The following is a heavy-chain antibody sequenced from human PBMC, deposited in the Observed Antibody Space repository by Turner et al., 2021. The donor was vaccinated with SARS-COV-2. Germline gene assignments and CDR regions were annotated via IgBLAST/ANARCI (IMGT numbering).Heavy chain of an antibody. Sequence: QVQLVQSGAEVKKPGASVKVSCKASGYTFTSYAMHWVRQAPGQRLEWMGWINAGNGNTKYSQKFQGRVTITRDTSASTAYMELSSLRSEDTAVYYCAKGGWYYSSSSIDYWGQGTLVTVSS. D-gene: IGHD6-6*01. CDR3: AKGGWYYSSSSIDY. CDR1: GYTFTSYA. CDR2: INAGNGNT. J-gene: IGHJ4*02. V-gene: IGHV1-3*01.